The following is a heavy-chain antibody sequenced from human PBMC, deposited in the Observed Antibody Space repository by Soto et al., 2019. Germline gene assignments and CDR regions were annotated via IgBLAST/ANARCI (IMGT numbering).Heavy chain of an antibody. Sequence: EVQLVESGGGLVQPGGSLRLSCAATGFTFSSYWIHWVRQAPGKGLVWVSRINGDGRTTNYADSVRGQFAISRDNAKNTVYLQMNSLRAEDTAVYYCARGAAGRYYSDSWGQGTLVTVSS. D-gene: IGHD2-15*01. CDR3: ARGAAGRYYSDS. CDR2: INGDGRTT. J-gene: IGHJ4*02. V-gene: IGHV3-74*01. CDR1: GFTFSSYW.